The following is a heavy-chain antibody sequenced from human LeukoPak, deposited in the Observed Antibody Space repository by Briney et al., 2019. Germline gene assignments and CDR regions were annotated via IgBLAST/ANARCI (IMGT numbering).Heavy chain of an antibody. V-gene: IGHV4-59*01. J-gene: IGHJ6*03. CDR3: ARVPRSYYYYYYMDV. CDR1: GGSISSYY. CDR2: IYYSGSS. Sequence: PETLSLTCTVSGGSISSYYWSWIRQPAGKGLEWLGYIYYSGSSNYNPSLKSRVTISADTSKNQFSLKLSSVTAADTAVYYCARVPRSYYYYYYMDVWGKGTTVTVSS.